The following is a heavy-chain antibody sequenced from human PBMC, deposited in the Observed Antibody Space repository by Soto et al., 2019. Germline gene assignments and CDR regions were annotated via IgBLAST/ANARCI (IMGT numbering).Heavy chain of an antibody. V-gene: IGHV4-59*01. J-gene: IGHJ4*02. D-gene: IGHD3-22*01. CDR2: IYYSGST. Sequence: KPSETLSLTCTVSGGSISSYYWSWIRQPPGKGLEWIGYIYYSGSTNYNPSLKSRVTISVDTSKNQFSLKLSSVTAADTAVYYCARDDRGRLDYWGQGTLVTVSS. CDR1: GGSISSYY. CDR3: ARDDRGRLDY.